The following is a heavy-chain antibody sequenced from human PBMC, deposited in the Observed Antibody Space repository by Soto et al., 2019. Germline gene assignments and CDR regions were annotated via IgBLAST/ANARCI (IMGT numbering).Heavy chain of an antibody. CDR1: GFTFSSYA. CDR3: AKIPHSSSWYLDAFDI. CDR2: ISGSGGST. Sequence: EVQLLESGGGLVQPGGSLRLSCAASGFTFSSYAMSWVRQAPGKGLEWVSAISGSGGSTYYADSVKGRFTISRDNSKNTRYLQMNSPRAEDTAVYYCAKIPHSSSWYLDAFDIWGQGTMVTVSS. V-gene: IGHV3-23*01. D-gene: IGHD6-13*01. J-gene: IGHJ3*02.